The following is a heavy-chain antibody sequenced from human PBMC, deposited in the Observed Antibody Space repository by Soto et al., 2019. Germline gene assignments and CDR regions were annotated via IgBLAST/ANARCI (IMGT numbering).Heavy chain of an antibody. D-gene: IGHD4-17*01. CDR2: IYYSGST. V-gene: IGHV4-39*01. J-gene: IGHJ5*02. Sequence: SETLSLTCTASGGSISSSSYYWGWSRQPPGKGLEWIGSIYYSGSTHYNPSLKSRVTMTTDTSTSTAYMELRSLRSDDTAVYYCARHYGDYVEYWFDPWGQGTLVTVSS. CDR1: GGSISSSSYY. CDR3: ARHYGDYVEYWFDP.